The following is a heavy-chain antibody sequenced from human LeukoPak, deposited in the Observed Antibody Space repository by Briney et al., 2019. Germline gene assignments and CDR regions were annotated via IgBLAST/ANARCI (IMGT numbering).Heavy chain of an antibody. J-gene: IGHJ4*02. Sequence: SETLSLTCTVSGGSIRSSYFWAWIRQPPGKGLEWVGSMYYSGTTYYNPSLKSRVTISVDTSKNQFSLKLSSVTAADTAVYYCARQYYYNGAIYSKLGYWGQGTLVTVSS. D-gene: IGHD3-10*01. CDR1: GGSIRSSYF. V-gene: IGHV4-39*01. CDR3: ARQYYYNGAIYSKLGY. CDR2: MYYSGTT.